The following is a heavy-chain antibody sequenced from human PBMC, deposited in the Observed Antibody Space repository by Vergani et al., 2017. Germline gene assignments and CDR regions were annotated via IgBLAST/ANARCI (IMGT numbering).Heavy chain of an antibody. CDR2: INPSGGST. Sequence: QVQLVQSGAEVKKPGASVKVSCKASGYTFTSYYMHWVRQAPGQGLEWMGIINPSGGSTSYAQKFQGRVTMTRDTSTSTVYMELSSLRSEDTAVYYCARASTVTTREGGHWFDPWGQGTLVTVSS. V-gene: IGHV1-46*03. CDR3: ARASTVTTREGGHWFDP. J-gene: IGHJ5*02. CDR1: GYTFTSYY. D-gene: IGHD4-17*01.